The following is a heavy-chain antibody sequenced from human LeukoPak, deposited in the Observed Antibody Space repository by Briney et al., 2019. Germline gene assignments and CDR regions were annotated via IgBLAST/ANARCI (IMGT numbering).Heavy chain of an antibody. CDR2: IFPGDSDT. V-gene: IGHV5-51*01. D-gene: IGHD3-10*01. CDR1: GYSFTTYW. CDR3: ARRVFGSGSYLDF. J-gene: IGHJ4*02. Sequence: PGESLKISCKGSGYSFTTYWIGWVRQMPGKGLEWMGIIFPGDSDTKYSPSFQGQVTISADKSISTAYLQWSSLKASDTAMYYCARRVFGSGSYLDFWGQGTLVTVSS.